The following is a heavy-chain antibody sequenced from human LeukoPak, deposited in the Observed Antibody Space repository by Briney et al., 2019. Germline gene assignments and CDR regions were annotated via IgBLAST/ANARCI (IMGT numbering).Heavy chain of an antibody. V-gene: IGHV4-31*03. CDR3: ARTRPDCTSISCYHDY. Sequence: SQTLPLTCTVSGGSISSGDFYWSWIRLHPGKGLEWIGYSYYTGITYYNPSLKSRVTISVDTSKNQFSLKLSSVTAADTAVYFCARTRPDCTSISCYHDYWGQGTLVTVSS. CDR1: GGSISSGDFY. CDR2: SYYTGIT. J-gene: IGHJ4*02. D-gene: IGHD2-2*01.